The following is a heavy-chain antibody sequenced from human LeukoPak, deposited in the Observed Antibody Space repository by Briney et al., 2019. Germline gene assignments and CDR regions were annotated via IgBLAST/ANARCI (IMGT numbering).Heavy chain of an antibody. V-gene: IGHV1-18*01. J-gene: IGHJ4*02. D-gene: IGHD3-10*01. CDR2: ISAYNGNT. CDR1: GYTFTSYG. CDR3: ARAEWAKVRGLFRDY. Sequence: GASVKVSCKASGYTFTSYGISWVRQAPGQGLEWMGWISAYNGNTNYAQKLQGRVTMTTDTSTSTAYMELRSLRSDDTAVYYCARAEWAKVRGLFRDYWGQGTLVTVSS.